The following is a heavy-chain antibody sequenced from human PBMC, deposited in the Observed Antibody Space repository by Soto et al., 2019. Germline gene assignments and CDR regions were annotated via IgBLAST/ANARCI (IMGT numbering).Heavy chain of an antibody. D-gene: IGHD6-19*01. CDR3: ARMGWAVAGSYYFDY. V-gene: IGHV3-30-3*01. CDR1: GFTFSSYA. J-gene: IGHJ4*02. Sequence: QVQLVESGGGVVQPGRSLRLSCAASGFTFSSYAMHWVRQAPGKGLEWVAVISSDGNNKYYAGSVKGRFTISRDNSKNTLYLQMNSLRAEDTAVYYCARMGWAVAGSYYFDYWGQGTLVTFSS. CDR2: ISSDGNNK.